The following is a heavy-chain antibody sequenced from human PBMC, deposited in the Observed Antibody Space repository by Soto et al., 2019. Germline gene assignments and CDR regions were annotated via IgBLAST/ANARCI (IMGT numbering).Heavy chain of an antibody. CDR3: ARPRGGRRRGYYGMDV. Sequence: SETLSLTCTVSGGSISSSSYYWGWIRQPPGKGLEWIGSIYHSGSTYYNPSLKSRVTISVDTSKNQFSLKMSAVTAADTAVYYCARPRGGRRRGYYGMDVWGQGTTVTVSS. V-gene: IGHV4-39*01. CDR1: GGSISSSSYY. J-gene: IGHJ6*02. D-gene: IGHD1-26*01. CDR2: IYHSGST.